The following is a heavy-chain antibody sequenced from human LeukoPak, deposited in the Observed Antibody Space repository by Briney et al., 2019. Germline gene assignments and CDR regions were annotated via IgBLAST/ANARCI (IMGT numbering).Heavy chain of an antibody. CDR3: ARDQGQSGYGMDV. J-gene: IGHJ6*02. D-gene: IGHD3-3*01. CDR2: IYYSGST. Sequence: SETLSLTCTVSGGSISSYYWSWIRQPPGKGLEWIGYIYYSGSTNYNPSLKSRVTISVDTSKNQFSLKLSSVTAADTAVYYCARDQGQSGYGMDVWGQGTTVTVSS. CDR1: GGSISSYY. V-gene: IGHV4-59*01.